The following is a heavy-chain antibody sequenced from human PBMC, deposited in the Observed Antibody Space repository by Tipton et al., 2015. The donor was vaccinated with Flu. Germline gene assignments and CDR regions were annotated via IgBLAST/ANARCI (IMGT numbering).Heavy chain of an antibody. Sequence: TLSLTCTVSGDSVSNSDYYWNWIRQEPGKGLEWIWHIDFSGSTHYNPSLKSRLTISIDTSKNQFSLRLNGVTGADTAVSYCAREGPYFYGMDVWGQGTTVTVSS. J-gene: IGHJ6*02. CDR3: AREGPYFYGMDV. CDR2: IDFSGST. V-gene: IGHV4-31*03. CDR1: GDSVSNSDYY.